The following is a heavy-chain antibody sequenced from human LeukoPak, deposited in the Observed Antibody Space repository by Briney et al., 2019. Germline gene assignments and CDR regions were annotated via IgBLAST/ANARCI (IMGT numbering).Heavy chain of an antibody. V-gene: IGHV3-11*06. Sequence: GGSLRLSCAASGFTFSDYYMSWSRQAPGKGLEWLSYISPSTTHTSYADSVKGRFTISRDNAKNTLYLQMNSLRAEDTAVYYCARGPYSGSATYYNDNWGQGTLVTVSS. CDR2: ISPSTTHT. CDR1: GFTFSDYY. CDR3: ARGPYSGSATYYNDN. J-gene: IGHJ4*02. D-gene: IGHD3-10*01.